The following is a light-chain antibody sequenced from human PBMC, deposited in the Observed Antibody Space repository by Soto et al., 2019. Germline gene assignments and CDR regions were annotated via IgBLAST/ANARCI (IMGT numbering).Light chain of an antibody. CDR3: QQYGVSRFT. CDR2: GAS. CDR1: QAVSNIY. V-gene: IGKV3-20*01. J-gene: IGKJ3*01. Sequence: IVLTQSPGTLSLSPGERATLSCRASQAVSNIYLAWYQQKPDQAPRLLIYGASYRATGIPDRFSGSGSGTDFTLTISRLEPDDFAVYYCQQYGVSRFTFGPGTKVDLK.